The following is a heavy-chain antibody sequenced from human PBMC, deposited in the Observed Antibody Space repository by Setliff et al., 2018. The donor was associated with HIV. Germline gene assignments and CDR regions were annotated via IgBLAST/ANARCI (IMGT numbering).Heavy chain of an antibody. Sequence: SETLSLTCTVSGGSISSGSYYWSWIRQPAGKGLEWIGRIYTNGGSTSYNPSLKSRVTISADKSKNQFSLKLNSVTAADTAVYYCARGRDYTGSWFRPFYLDFWGHGNLVTVSS. D-gene: IGHD3-3*01. V-gene: IGHV4-61*02. CDR1: GGSISSGSYY. CDR3: ARGRDYTGSWFRPFYLDF. CDR2: IYTNGGST. J-gene: IGHJ4*01.